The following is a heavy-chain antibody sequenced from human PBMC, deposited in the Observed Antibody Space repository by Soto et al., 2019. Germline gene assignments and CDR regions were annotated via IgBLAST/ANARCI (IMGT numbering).Heavy chain of an antibody. J-gene: IGHJ6*02. CDR2: INSDGIST. CDR1: GFTLSSYW. CDR3: ARELPTAIRGGYYYSYGLDV. Sequence: GGSLRLSCAASGFTLSSYWMHWVRQAPGTGLVWVSRINSDGISTSYADSVKGRFTISRDNAKNTLYLQMNSLRAEDTAVYYCARELPTAIRGGYYYSYGLDVWGQGTTVTVSS. D-gene: IGHD2-2*02. V-gene: IGHV3-74*01.